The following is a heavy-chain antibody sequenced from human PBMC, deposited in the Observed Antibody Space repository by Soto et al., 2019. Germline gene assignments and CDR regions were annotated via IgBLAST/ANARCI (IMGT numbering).Heavy chain of an antibody. CDR2: IDTLGSP. CDR1: GGSISSYY. Sequence: SETLSLTCTVSGGSISSYYWSWIRQPAGKGLEWIGRIDTLGSPNYNPSLKSRVTMSVDTSKNQFSLKLNSVTAADTAVYYCARDRTYSSSPGLGYWGQGALVTVSS. D-gene: IGHD6-6*01. V-gene: IGHV4-4*07. CDR3: ARDRTYSSSPGLGY. J-gene: IGHJ4*02.